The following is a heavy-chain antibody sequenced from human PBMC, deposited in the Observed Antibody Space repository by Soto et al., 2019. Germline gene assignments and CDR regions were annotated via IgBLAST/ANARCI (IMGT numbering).Heavy chain of an antibody. CDR1: GFTFSGSA. Sequence: PGGSLRLSCAASGFTFSGSAMHWVRQASGKGLEWVGRIRSKANSYATAYAASVKGRFTISRDDSKNTAYLQMNSLKTEDTAVYYCVGSGSYYSHQAYDYWGQGTLVTVSS. D-gene: IGHD3-10*01. J-gene: IGHJ4*02. CDR2: IRSKANSYAT. V-gene: IGHV3-73*01. CDR3: VGSGSYYSHQAYDY.